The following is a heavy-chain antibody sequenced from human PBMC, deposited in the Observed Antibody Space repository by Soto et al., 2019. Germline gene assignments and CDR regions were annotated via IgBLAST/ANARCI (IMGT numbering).Heavy chain of an antibody. CDR2: IYHSGST. V-gene: IGHV4-59*08. CDR1: GVSISSYY. CDR3: AKYRGYCSGGSCPGDGFDY. Sequence: QVQLQESGPGLVKPSETLSLTCVVSGVSISSYYWSWIRQPPGKGLEWIGYIYHSGSTNYNPSLNSRVTISVDTSKNQFSMKVASVTAADTAVYYCAKYRGYCSGGSCPGDGFDYWGQGSLVTVSS. J-gene: IGHJ4*02. D-gene: IGHD2-15*01.